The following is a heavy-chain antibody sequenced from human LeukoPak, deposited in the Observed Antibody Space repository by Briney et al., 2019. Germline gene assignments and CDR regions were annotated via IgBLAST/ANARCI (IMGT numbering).Heavy chain of an antibody. CDR1: GFTFDDYA. J-gene: IGHJ4*02. CDR2: ISWNSGSI. Sequence: PGGSLRLSCAASGFTFDDYAMHWVRQAPGKGLEWVSGISWNSGSIGYADSVEGRFTISRDNPKNLLFLRINSLRVEDTAVYYCARETPRRGETRDGYRWGQGTLVTVSS. V-gene: IGHV3-9*01. D-gene: IGHD5-24*01. CDR3: ARETPRRGETRDGYR.